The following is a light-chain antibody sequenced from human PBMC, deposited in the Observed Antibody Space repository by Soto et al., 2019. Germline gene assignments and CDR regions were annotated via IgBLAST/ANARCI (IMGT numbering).Light chain of an antibody. CDR3: LHPNTSPES. CDR2: KVS. Sequence: VLTQPLGPLPGSVGEPASVCCGSTQTLVHSDGNTYLKWFHQRPGQSPRRLIYKVSNRDSGVPARFSGSGSGTEFTLPISRLQPEDFAPYYCLHPNTSPESFARGTKVDI. CDR1: QTLVHSDGNTY. J-gene: IGKJ1*01. V-gene: IGKV2-30*02.